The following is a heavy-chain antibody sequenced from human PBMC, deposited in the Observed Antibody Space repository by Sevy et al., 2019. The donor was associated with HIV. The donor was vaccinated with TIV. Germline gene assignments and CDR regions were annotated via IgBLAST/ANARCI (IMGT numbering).Heavy chain of an antibody. Sequence: ASVKVSCKASGYTFTSYGISWVRQAPGQGLEWMGWISAYNGNTNYAQKLQGRVTMTTDTSTSTAYMELRSLRSDDTAVYYCARVGGFGELLYWDNWFDPWGQEPWSPSPQ. CDR3: ARVGGFGELLYWDNWFDP. D-gene: IGHD3-10*01. CDR1: GYTFTSYG. V-gene: IGHV1-18*04. CDR2: ISAYNGNT. J-gene: IGHJ5*02.